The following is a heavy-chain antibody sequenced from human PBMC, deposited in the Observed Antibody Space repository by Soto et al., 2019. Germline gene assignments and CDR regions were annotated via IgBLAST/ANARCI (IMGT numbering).Heavy chain of an antibody. CDR1: GGNFTSYA. CDR2: IVPLFGTT. J-gene: IGHJ5*02. Sequence: QVQLVQSGAEVKKPGSSVKVSCKASGGNFTSYAISWVRQAPGQGLEFMGGIVPLFGTTNYAHKFRGRVTVTADESTSTVYMEMSSLRSEDTAVYYCAKASARSWYNWFDPWGQGTLVTVST. D-gene: IGHD6-13*01. CDR3: AKASARSWYNWFDP. V-gene: IGHV1-69*01.